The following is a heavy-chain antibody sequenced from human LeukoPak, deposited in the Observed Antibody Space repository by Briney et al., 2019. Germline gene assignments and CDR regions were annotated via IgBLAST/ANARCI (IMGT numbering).Heavy chain of an antibody. CDR2: IYYSGST. V-gene: IGHV4-31*03. J-gene: IGHJ4*02. CDR1: GGSISSGGNY. D-gene: IGHD3-10*01. CDR3: ARDNAKGGSGSYFPPNFDY. Sequence: SQTLSLTCTVSGGSISSGGNYWSWIRQHPGKGLEWIGYIYYSGSTYYNPSLKSRVTISVDTSKNQFSLKLSSVTAADTAVYYCARDNAKGGSGSYFPPNFDYWGQGTLVTVSS.